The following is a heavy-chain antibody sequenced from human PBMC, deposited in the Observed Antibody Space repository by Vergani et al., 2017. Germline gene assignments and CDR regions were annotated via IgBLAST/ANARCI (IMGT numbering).Heavy chain of an antibody. CDR3: AKDRGALSPIWFDP. V-gene: IGHV3-23*01. Sequence: EVQLLESGGGLVQPGGSLRLSCAASGFTFSTYAMTWVRQAPGKGLEWVSTISSDGGSTYYADSVKGRFTISRDNSKNTLYLQMNSLRAEYTAVYYCAKDRGALSPIWFDPWGQGTLVTVSS. CDR2: ISSDGGST. J-gene: IGHJ5*02. CDR1: GFTFSTYA. D-gene: IGHD3-9*01.